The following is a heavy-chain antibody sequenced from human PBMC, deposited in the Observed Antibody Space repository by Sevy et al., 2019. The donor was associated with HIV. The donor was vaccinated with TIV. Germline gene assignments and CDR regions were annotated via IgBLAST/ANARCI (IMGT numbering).Heavy chain of an antibody. Sequence: GGSLRLSCVVSGLTSRTYWMHWVRRAPGKGLEWVASINPDGGESYYVASVKGQFTISRDNTKNSLYLQMTSLRAEDTAAYYCARGTYYYDSGFFYPFDYWGQGTLVTVSP. V-gene: IGHV3-7*01. D-gene: IGHD3-10*01. CDR3: ARGTYYYDSGFFYPFDY. J-gene: IGHJ4*02. CDR2: INPDGGES. CDR1: GLTSRTYW.